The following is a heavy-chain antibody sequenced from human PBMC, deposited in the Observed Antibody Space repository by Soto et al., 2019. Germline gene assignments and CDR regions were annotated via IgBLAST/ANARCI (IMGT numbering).Heavy chain of an antibody. V-gene: IGHV3-64*01. Sequence: EVQMVESGGGLVQPGGSLRLSCTVSGFIFSSHGMHWVRQAPGKGLEYVSAISSNGGRTEYANSVRGRFTVSRDNSKNTMYLLMGSLRAEDMAVYYCARAVGIPEGYFDLWGQGTLVIVSS. J-gene: IGHJ4*02. CDR1: GFIFSSHG. CDR3: ARAVGIPEGYFDL. CDR2: ISSNGGRT. D-gene: IGHD7-27*01.